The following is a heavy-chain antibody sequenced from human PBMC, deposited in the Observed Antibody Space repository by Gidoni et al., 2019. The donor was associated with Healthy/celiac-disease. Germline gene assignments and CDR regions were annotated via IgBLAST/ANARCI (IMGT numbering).Heavy chain of an antibody. V-gene: IGHV4-34*01. CDR3: ARGADFWSMDV. D-gene: IGHD3-3*01. CDR2: INHSGS. Sequence: QVQLQQWGAGLLKPSETLSLTCAVYGGSFSGYYWSWIRQPPGKGLEWIGEINHSGSTISVDTSKNQFSLKLSSVTAADTAVYYCARGADFWSMDVWGQGTTVTVSS. CDR1: GGSFSGYY. J-gene: IGHJ6*02.